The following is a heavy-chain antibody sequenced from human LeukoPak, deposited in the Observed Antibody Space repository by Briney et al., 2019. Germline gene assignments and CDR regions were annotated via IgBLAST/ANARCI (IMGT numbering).Heavy chain of an antibody. CDR2: MNPKSGNT. CDR3: ARVTGSIDY. V-gene: IGHV1-8*01. J-gene: IGHJ4*02. Sequence: ASVKVPCKASGYTFTSYDINCVRQATGQGLEWMGWMNPKSGNTGYAQKFQGRVTMTRDTSISTAYMELGSLRSEDTAVYYCARVTGSIDYWGQGTLVTVSS. D-gene: IGHD1-26*01. CDR1: GYTFTSYD.